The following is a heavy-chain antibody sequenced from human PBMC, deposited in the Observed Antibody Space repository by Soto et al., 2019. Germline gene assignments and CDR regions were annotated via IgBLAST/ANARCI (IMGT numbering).Heavy chain of an antibody. CDR1: GGTFSSYS. Sequence: SVKVSCKASGGTFSSYSINWVRQAPGQGLEWMGEIIPIFGTANYAQKFQGRVTITADESTSTAYMELSSLRSEDTAVYYCARDGGRHSGGIGYWGQGTLVTVYS. D-gene: IGHD1-26*01. CDR2: IIPIFGTA. V-gene: IGHV1-69*13. CDR3: ARDGGRHSGGIGY. J-gene: IGHJ4*02.